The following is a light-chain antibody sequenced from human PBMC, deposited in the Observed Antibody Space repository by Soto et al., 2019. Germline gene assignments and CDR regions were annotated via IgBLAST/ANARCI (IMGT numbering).Light chain of an antibody. Sequence: QMTQSPSSLSASVGDRITITCRASRDIGSDLSWYQQKPGKAPTLLIYAASNLQSGVPSRFRGSRSGTEFTLTVSSLQLEYFATYHRLRDNDDPWTFVHGTQVDSK. J-gene: IGKJ1*01. CDR1: RDIGSD. CDR3: LRDNDDPWT. V-gene: IGKV1-6*01. CDR2: AAS.